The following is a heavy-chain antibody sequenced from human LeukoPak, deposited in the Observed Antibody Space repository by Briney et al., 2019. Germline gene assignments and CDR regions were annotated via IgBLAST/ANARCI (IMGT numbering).Heavy chain of an antibody. CDR1: GYTFSSYA. D-gene: IGHD4-17*01. V-gene: IGHV3-30-3*01. J-gene: IGHJ6*02. Sequence: GRSLRLSCAASGYTFSSYAMHWVRQAPGKGLEWVAVISYDGSNKYYADSVKGRFTISRDNSKNTLYLQMNSLRAEDTAVYYCARDGSATVTTSFLYYYYYGMDVWGQGTTVTVSS. CDR3: ARDGSATVTTSFLYYYYYGMDV. CDR2: ISYDGSNK.